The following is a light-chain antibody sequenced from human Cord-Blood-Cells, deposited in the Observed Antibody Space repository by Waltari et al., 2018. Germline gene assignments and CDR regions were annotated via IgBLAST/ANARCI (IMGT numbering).Light chain of an antibody. J-gene: IGKJ1*01. Sequence: EIVMPPSPDPLAVSLAERATINCTYSQSVLYSSNNKNYLAWYQQKPGQPPKLLIYWASTRESGVPDRFSGSGSGTDFTLTISSLQAEDVAVYYCQQYYSTPPTFGQGTKVEIK. V-gene: IGKV4-1*01. CDR1: QSVLYSSNNKNY. CDR3: QQYYSTPPT. CDR2: WAS.